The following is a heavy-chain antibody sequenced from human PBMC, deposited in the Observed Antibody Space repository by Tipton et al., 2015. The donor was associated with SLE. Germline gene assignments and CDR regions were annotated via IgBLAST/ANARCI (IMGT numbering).Heavy chain of an antibody. J-gene: IGHJ4*02. CDR3: AREGRGVVAAIDY. CDR2: IYYSGST. D-gene: IGHD2-15*01. Sequence: TLSLTCTVSGGSISSHYWNWIRQPPGKGLEWIGYIYYSGSTNYNPSLKSRVTISVDTSKNQFSLKLSSVTAADTAVYYCAREGRGVVAAIDYWGQGTLVTVSS. V-gene: IGHV4-59*11. CDR1: GGSISSHY.